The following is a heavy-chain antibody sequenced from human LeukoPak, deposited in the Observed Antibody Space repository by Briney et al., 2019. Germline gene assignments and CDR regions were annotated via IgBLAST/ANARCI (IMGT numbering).Heavy chain of an antibody. CDR2: IYYSGST. D-gene: IGHD3-22*01. CDR3: ARSAPYYYDSSGYYPAIKYYFDY. J-gene: IGHJ4*02. Sequence: SETLSLTCTVSGGSISSSSYYWGWIRQPPGKGLEWIGSIYYSGSTYYNPSLKSRVTISVDTSKNQFSLKLSSVTAADTAVYYCARSAPYYYDSSGYYPAIKYYFDYWGQGTLVTVSS. V-gene: IGHV4-39*07. CDR1: GGSISSSSYY.